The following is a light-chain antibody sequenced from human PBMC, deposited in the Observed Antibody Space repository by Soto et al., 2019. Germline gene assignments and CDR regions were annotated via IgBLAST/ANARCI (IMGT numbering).Light chain of an antibody. CDR3: SSFGGSDNVV. CDR1: SSDVGGYNS. J-gene: IGLJ2*01. CDR2: DVS. V-gene: IGLV2-8*01. Sequence: QSVLTQPPSASGSLGQSVTISCTGTSSDVGGYNSVSWYQQRPGKAPKLFIYDVSKRPSGVPVRFSGSKSGNTASLTVSGLQAEDEADYYCSSFGGSDNVVFGGGTKLTVL.